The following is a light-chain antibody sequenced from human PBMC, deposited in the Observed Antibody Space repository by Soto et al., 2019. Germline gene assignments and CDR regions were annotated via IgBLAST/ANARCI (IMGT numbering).Light chain of an antibody. CDR2: GAS. J-gene: IGKJ1*01. CDR3: QQYNNWPPWT. Sequence: ETVVTQSPATLSVSPGERATLSCRASQSVYSSLAWYQQKPGQAPRLLIYGASTRATNIPARFSGSGSGTEFTLTISRLQSEDFAVYYCQQYNNWPPWTFGQGTKVDIK. CDR1: QSVYSS. V-gene: IGKV3-15*01.